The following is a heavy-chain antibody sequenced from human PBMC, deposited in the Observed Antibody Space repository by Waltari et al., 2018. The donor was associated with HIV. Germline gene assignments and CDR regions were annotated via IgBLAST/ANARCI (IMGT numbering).Heavy chain of an antibody. V-gene: IGHV3-9*01. CDR2: ITWSSETI. D-gene: IGHD2-2*01. Sequence: EVQLVESGGGLVQPGRSLRLSCKASGFTFDDYAMHWVRQPPGKGLEWVSGITWSSETIGYADSVKGRFTISRDNAKNSLYLQMNSLRAEDTASYYCAKDTSTSRYYFYGMGVWGQGTTVTVSS. J-gene: IGHJ6*02. CDR3: AKDTSTSRYYFYGMGV. CDR1: GFTFDDYA.